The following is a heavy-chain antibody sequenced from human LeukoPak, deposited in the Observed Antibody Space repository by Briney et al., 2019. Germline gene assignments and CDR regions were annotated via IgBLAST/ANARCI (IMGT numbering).Heavy chain of an antibody. V-gene: IGHV3-30*01. CDR2: ISYDGSDK. Sequence: GGSLRLSCAASGFTFSSYAMHWVRQAPGKGLEGVAVISYDGSDKYYADSVKGRFTISRDNSKNTLYLQMNSLRAEDTAVYYCARGRYCSSTSCYYNWFDPWGQGTLVTVSS. CDR1: GFTFSSYA. D-gene: IGHD2-2*01. J-gene: IGHJ5*02. CDR3: ARGRYCSSTSCYYNWFDP.